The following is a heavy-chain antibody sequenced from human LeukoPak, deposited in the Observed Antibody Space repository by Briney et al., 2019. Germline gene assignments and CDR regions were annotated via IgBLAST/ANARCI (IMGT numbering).Heavy chain of an antibody. D-gene: IGHD4-17*01. Sequence: ASVKVSGKASGYTFTGYYMHWVRQAPGQGLEWMGWINPNSGGTNYAQKFQGRVTMTRDTSISTAYMELSRLRSDDTAVYYCARAPDYGDDGNYGMDVWGQGTTVTVSS. V-gene: IGHV1-2*02. J-gene: IGHJ6*02. CDR2: INPNSGGT. CDR1: GYTFTGYY. CDR3: ARAPDYGDDGNYGMDV.